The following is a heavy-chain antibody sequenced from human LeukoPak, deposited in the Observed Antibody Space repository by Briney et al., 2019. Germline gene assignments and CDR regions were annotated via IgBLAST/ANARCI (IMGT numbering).Heavy chain of an antibody. CDR1: RGSINSSNHY. Sequence: SETLSLTCTVSRGSINSSNHYWGWLRQSPEKGLEWIGCISYSGSTYYNPSLQSRVTISVDTSKNQFSLTLSPVTAADTAVFYCARHAFSPYGAGKYWGQGTPVTVSS. CDR3: ARHAFSPYGAGKY. D-gene: IGHD3-10*01. J-gene: IGHJ4*02. V-gene: IGHV4-39*01. CDR2: ISYSGST.